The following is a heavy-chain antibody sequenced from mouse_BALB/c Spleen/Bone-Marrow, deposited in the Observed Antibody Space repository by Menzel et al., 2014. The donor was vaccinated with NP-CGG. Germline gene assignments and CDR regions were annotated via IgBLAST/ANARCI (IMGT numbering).Heavy chain of an antibody. CDR3: AEGYDSWFAY. Sequence: VQLQQPGAELVKPGASVKLSCTASGFNIEDTYVHWVKQRPEQGLEWIGRIDPANGNTKYDPKFQGKVTVTSDTSSNTAYLHLNSLTSEDTAVYYCAEGYDSWFAYWGQGTLVTVSA. J-gene: IGHJ3*01. CDR1: GFNIEDTY. V-gene: IGHV14-3*02. D-gene: IGHD2-2*01. CDR2: IDPANGNT.